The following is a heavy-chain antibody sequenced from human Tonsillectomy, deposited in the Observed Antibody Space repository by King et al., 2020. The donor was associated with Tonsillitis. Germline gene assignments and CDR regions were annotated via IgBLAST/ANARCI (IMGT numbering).Heavy chain of an antibody. V-gene: IGHV5-51*01. J-gene: IGHJ4*02. CDR2: IFPGDSDT. D-gene: IGHD6-13*01. Sequence: VQLVESGAEVKKPGESLKISCKGSGYSFTNYWIGWVRQMPGKGLEWMGIIFPGDSDTRYSPTFQGQVTISADKSISTAYLQWSSLKASDTAMYYCARHRFIATAGFYFDYWGQGTLVTVSS. CDR3: ARHRFIATAGFYFDY. CDR1: GYSFTNYW.